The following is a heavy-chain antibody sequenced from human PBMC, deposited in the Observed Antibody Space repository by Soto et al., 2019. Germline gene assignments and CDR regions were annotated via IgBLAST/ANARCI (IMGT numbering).Heavy chain of an antibody. CDR2: ISHDGHA. CDR3: ARQVYGDYLGGNSSHP. J-gene: IGHJ5*02. Sequence: SETLSLTWSGLGDSISETGYYWGWIRQAPEKGLEWIGSISHDGHAYYNPSLKSRVTLFADTSRNQFSLKMKSVTVADTALYFCARQVYGDYLGGNSSHPSGQGPLVTVSS. V-gene: IGHV4-39*01. CDR1: GDSISETGYY. D-gene: IGHD4-17*01.